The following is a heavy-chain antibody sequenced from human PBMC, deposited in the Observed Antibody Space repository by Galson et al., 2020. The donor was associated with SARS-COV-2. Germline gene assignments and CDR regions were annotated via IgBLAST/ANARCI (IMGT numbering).Heavy chain of an antibody. J-gene: IGHJ3*01. CDR1: GTSISSGSYS. D-gene: IGHD4-17*01. V-gene: IGHV4-30-2*01. Sequence: TLSLTCAVSGTSISSGSYSWNWIRQPPGKCLEWIGYISHSGGTYYNPSLKSRVTISGDRSKNQFSLRLSAVTAAGTAVYYCARRHYGDDAPEAYDVWGEGKRVTV. CDR2: ISHSGGT. CDR3: ARRHYGDDAPEAYDV.